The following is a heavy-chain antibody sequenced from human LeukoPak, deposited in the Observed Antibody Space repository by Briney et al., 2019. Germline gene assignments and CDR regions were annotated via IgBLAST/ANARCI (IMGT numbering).Heavy chain of an antibody. CDR1: GFIFGGYT. Sequence: GGSLRLSCAGSGFIFGGYTMNWVRQAPGKGLEWVSIIYSDGTTNYADSVKGRFTISRDNSKNTLHLQMNSLRVDDTAVYYCARGGGYNSGFYSPIDCWGQGTLVTVSS. CDR3: ARGGGYNSGFYSPIDC. D-gene: IGHD6-19*01. J-gene: IGHJ4*02. V-gene: IGHV3-53*01. CDR2: IYSDGTT.